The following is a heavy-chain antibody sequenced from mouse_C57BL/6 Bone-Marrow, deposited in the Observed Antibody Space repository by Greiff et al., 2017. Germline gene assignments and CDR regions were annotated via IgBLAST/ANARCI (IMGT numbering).Heavy chain of an antibody. D-gene: IGHD1-1*01. J-gene: IGHJ4*01. CDR3: ARDPFYYYGSSYAMDY. CDR2: ISDGGSYT. CDR1: GFTFSSYA. V-gene: IGHV5-4*01. Sequence: DVMLVESGGGLVKPGGSLKLSCAASGFTFSSYAMSWVRQTPEKRLEWVATISDGGSYTYYPDNVKGRFTISRDNAKNNLYLQMSHLKSEDTAMYYCARDPFYYYGSSYAMDYWGQGTSVTVSS.